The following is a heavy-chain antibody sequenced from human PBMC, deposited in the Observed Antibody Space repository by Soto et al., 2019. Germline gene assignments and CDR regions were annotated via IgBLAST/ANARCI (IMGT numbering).Heavy chain of an antibody. Sequence: GGSLRLSCAASGFTFSSYSMNWVRQAPGKGLEWVSYISSSSSTIYYADSVKGRFTISRDNAKNSLYLQMNSLRAEDTAVYYCAPTAYDSSGYYFFDYWGQGTLVTVSS. CDR1: GFTFSSYS. D-gene: IGHD3-22*01. J-gene: IGHJ4*02. V-gene: IGHV3-48*01. CDR2: ISSSSSTI. CDR3: APTAYDSSGYYFFDY.